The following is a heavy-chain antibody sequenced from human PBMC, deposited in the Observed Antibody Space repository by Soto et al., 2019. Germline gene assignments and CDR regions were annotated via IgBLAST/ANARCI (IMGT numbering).Heavy chain of an antibody. D-gene: IGHD3-22*01. CDR1: GFTFSSYA. CDR3: AKDCDKYYYDSSGQGYFDY. CDR2: ISGSGGST. J-gene: IGHJ4*02. V-gene: IGHV3-23*01. Sequence: GGSLRLSCAASGFTFSSYAMSWVRQAPGKGLEWVSAISGSGGSTYYADSVKGRFTISRDNSKNTLYLQMNSLRAEDTAVYYCAKDCDKYYYDSSGQGYFDYWGQGTLVTVSS.